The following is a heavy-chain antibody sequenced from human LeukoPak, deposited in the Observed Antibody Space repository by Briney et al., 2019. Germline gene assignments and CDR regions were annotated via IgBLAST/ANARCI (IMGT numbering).Heavy chain of an antibody. V-gene: IGHV3-13*01. Sequence: GGSRRLSCAASGFTFSSYDMHWVRQATGKGLEWVSAIGTAGGIYYPDSVKGRFTISRENAKNSLYLQMNSLRAGDTAVYYCARARSRDGYSYYYYGMDVWGQGTTVTVSS. D-gene: IGHD5-24*01. CDR3: ARARSRDGYSYYYYGMDV. CDR2: IGTAGGI. CDR1: GFTFSSYD. J-gene: IGHJ6*02.